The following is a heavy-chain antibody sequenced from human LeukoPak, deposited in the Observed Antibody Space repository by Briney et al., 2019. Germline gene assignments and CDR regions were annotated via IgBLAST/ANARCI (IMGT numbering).Heavy chain of an antibody. V-gene: IGHV4-59*01. CDR1: GGSISSYY. J-gene: IGHJ4*02. CDR2: IYDSGST. CDR3: ARQSISGSSLSYFDY. D-gene: IGHD3-22*01. Sequence: SETLSLTCTVSGGSISSYYWSWIRHPPGKGLESIGNIYDSGSTNYNPSLKSRLTISVDTSKNQCSLKLSSVTAADTAVYYCARQSISGSSLSYFDYWGQGTLVNVSS.